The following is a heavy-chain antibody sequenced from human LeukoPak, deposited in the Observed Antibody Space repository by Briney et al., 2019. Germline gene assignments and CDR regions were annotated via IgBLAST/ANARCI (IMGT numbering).Heavy chain of an antibody. CDR2: ISGSSYNI. CDR3: ARRSSAVVTHFDY. CDR1: GFTFSSYS. V-gene: IGHV3-48*02. D-gene: IGHD4-23*01. J-gene: IGHJ4*02. Sequence: PGGSLRLSCAASGFTFSSYSMNWVRQAPGEGLEWVSYISGSSYNIYYADSVKGRFTISRDNAKNSLYLQMNSLRDEDTAVYYCARRSSAVVTHFDYWGQGTLVTVSS.